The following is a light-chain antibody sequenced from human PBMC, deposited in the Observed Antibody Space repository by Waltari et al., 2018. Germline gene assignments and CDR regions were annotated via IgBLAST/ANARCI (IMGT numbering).Light chain of an antibody. CDR1: QNIDSW. J-gene: IGKJ1*01. CDR3: QQYKSYST. Sequence: DIQMTPTPSTLSASVGDRVTITCRASQNIDSWLAWYQQKPGKAPKLLIYRASSLESGVPSRFSGSGDGTEFTLTISGLQPDDFATYYCQQYKSYSTFGQGTKVDIK. CDR2: RAS. V-gene: IGKV1-5*03.